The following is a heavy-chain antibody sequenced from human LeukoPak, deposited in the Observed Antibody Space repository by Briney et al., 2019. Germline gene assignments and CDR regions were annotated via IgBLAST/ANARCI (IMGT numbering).Heavy chain of an antibody. CDR2: ISSSSSYI. CDR3: ARGYSSSWSIFDY. CDR1: GFTFSSYS. Sequence: GGSLRRSCAASGFTFSSYSMNWVRQAPGKGLEWVSSISSSSSYIYYADSVKGRFTISRDNAKNSLYLQMNSLRAEDTAVYYCARGYSSSWSIFDYWGQGTLVTVSS. J-gene: IGHJ4*02. V-gene: IGHV3-21*01. D-gene: IGHD6-13*01.